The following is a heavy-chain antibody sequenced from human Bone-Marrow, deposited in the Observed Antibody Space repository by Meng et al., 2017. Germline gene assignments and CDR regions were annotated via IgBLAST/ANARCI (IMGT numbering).Heavy chain of an antibody. V-gene: IGHV3-23*01. CDR3: ANAHNYDSSGYYPFQVY. Sequence: GGSLRLSCAASGFTFSSYAMSWVRQAPGKGLEWVSAIRGSGGSTYYADSVKGRFTISRDNSKNTLYLQMNSLRAEDTAVYYCANAHNYDSSGYYPFQVYWGQGTLVTVSS. D-gene: IGHD3-22*01. CDR1: GFTFSSYA. CDR2: IRGSGGST. J-gene: IGHJ4*02.